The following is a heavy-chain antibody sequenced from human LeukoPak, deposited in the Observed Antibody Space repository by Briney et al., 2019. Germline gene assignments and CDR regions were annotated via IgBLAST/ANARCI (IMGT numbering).Heavy chain of an antibody. CDR2: VTYSGGT. J-gene: IGHJ4*02. V-gene: IGHV4-59*01. CDR1: GGSISSYY. Sequence: PSETLSLTCNVSGGSISSYYCSWIRQPPEKGLEWVGYVTYSGGTNYNPSLKSRVTILIDTSKNQFSLKLSSVTAADTAVYYCARGPTYDSSGYYYNYWGQGTLVTVSS. CDR3: ARGPTYDSSGYYYNY. D-gene: IGHD3-22*01.